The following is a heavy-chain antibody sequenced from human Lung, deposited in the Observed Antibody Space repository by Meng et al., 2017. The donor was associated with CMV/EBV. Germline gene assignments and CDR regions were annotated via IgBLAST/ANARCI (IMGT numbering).Heavy chain of an antibody. J-gene: IGHJ4*02. D-gene: IGHD3-10*01. Sequence: GEXXKISCAASGFTFSSYSMNWVRQAPGKGLEWVSSISSSGTYIYYADSVKGRFTISRDNAQNSLYLQMNSLRAEDTAVYYCAKDSSHGSGTIYWGQGTLVTVSS. CDR1: GFTFSSYS. CDR3: AKDSSHGSGTIY. CDR2: ISSSGTYI. V-gene: IGHV3-21*01.